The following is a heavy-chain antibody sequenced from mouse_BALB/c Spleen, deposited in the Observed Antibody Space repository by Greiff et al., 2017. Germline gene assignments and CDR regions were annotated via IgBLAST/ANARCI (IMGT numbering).Heavy chain of an antibody. V-gene: IGHV5-12-2*01. CDR2: ISNGGGST. CDR1: GFTFSSYT. J-gene: IGHJ4*01. Sequence: EVQGVESGGGLVQPGGSLKLSCAASGFTFSSYTMSWVRQTPEKRLEWVAYISNGGGSTYYPDTVKGRFTISRDNAKNTLYLQMSSLRSEDTAMYYCAREGTLRAMDYWGQGTSVTVSS. CDR3: AREGTLRAMDY. D-gene: IGHD3-3*01.